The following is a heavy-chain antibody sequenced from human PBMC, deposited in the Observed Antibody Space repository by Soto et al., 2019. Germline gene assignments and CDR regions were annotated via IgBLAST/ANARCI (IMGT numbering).Heavy chain of an antibody. Sequence: LRLSCAASGFSFSSSTMNWVRQAPGKGLEWVSYISSGSTTIYYAESVKGRFTISRDNGKNSLYLQMNSLRDEDTAVYYCARVRRNDASDYYGMDVWGQGTTVTVSS. D-gene: IGHD1-1*01. CDR1: GFSFSSST. J-gene: IGHJ6*02. V-gene: IGHV3-48*02. CDR3: ARVRRNDASDYYGMDV. CDR2: ISSGSTTI.